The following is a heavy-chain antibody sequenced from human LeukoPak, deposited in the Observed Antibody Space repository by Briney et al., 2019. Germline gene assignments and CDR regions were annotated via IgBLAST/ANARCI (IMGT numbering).Heavy chain of an antibody. CDR1: GFAFSSSW. Sequence: GGSLRLSCAASGFAFSSSWMSWVRQAPGKGLEWVANIKEDGSEKYYVDSVRGRFTLSRDNAKNSLYLQMNSLRAEDTAVYYCTRSRYNSGWDDYWGQGTLVTVSS. V-gene: IGHV3-7*01. J-gene: IGHJ4*02. D-gene: IGHD6-19*01. CDR2: IKEDGSEK. CDR3: TRSRYNSGWDDY.